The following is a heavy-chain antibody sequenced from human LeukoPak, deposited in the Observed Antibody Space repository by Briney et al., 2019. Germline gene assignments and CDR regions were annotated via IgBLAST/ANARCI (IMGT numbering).Heavy chain of an antibody. CDR2: INCSCCTT. V-gene: IGHV1-46*01. D-gene: IGHD3-10*01. CDR3: ARGIEVGGSFDY. CDR1: GYSFSNYY. J-gene: IGHJ4*02. Sequence: ASLKVSRKASGYSFSNYYMHWVRQAPGQGLEWLGIINCSCCTTNYAQKSQGRVTLTRDTTTSTVYMELSSLRSDDTAVYYCARGIEVGGSFDYWGQGTLVIVSS.